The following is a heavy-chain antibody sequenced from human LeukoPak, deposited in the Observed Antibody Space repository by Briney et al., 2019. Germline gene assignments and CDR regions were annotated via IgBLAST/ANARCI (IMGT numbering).Heavy chain of an antibody. Sequence: PGGSLRLSCAASGFTFSSYGMHWVRQAPGKGLEWVAFIRYDGSNKYYADSVKGRFTISRDNSKNTLYLQMNSLRAEDTAVYYCARLYCSSTSCYRGSDYWGQGTLVTVSS. D-gene: IGHD2-2*01. J-gene: IGHJ4*02. CDR1: GFTFSSYG. CDR3: ARLYCSSTSCYRGSDY. CDR2: IRYDGSNK. V-gene: IGHV3-30*02.